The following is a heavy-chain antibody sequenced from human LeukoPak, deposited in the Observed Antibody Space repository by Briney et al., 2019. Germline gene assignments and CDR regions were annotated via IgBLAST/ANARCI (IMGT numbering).Heavy chain of an antibody. CDR2: IKPNSGGT. V-gene: IGHV1-2*02. J-gene: IGHJ4*02. Sequence: ASVKVSCKASGYTFTGYYIHWVRQAPGQGLEWMGWIKPNSGGTNYAQKFQGRVTMTRDTSISTAYMELSRLRSDDTAVYYCARGSIVGATFDYFDYWGQGTLVTVSS. CDR3: ARGSIVGATFDYFDY. D-gene: IGHD1-26*01. CDR1: GYTFTGYY.